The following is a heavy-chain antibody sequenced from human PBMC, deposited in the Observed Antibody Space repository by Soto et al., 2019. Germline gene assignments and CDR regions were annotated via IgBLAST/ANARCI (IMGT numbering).Heavy chain of an antibody. Sequence: SETLSLTCAVYGGSFSGYYWSWIRQPPGKGLEWIGEINHSGSTNYNPSLKSRVTISVDTSKNQFSLKLSSVTAADTAVYYCARGRMVRGYDYWGQGTLVTVSS. CDR3: ARGRMVRGYDY. V-gene: IGHV4-34*01. CDR1: GGSFSGYY. D-gene: IGHD3-10*01. CDR2: INHSGST. J-gene: IGHJ4*02.